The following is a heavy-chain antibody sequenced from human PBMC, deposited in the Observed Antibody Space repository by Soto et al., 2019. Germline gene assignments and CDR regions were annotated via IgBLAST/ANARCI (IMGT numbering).Heavy chain of an antibody. D-gene: IGHD5-18*01. CDR3: ARRHRGYSYGLVAFDI. CDR2: TSSDGGTK. Sequence: GGSLRLSCATSGFTFSGYSMHWFRQAPGKGLEWVAVTSSDGGTKFYADSVKGRFTVSRDNSKNTLYLQMNSLRSEDTAVYYCARRHRGYSYGLVAFDIWGQGTMVTVSS. V-gene: IGHV3-30-3*01. J-gene: IGHJ3*02. CDR1: GFTFSGYS.